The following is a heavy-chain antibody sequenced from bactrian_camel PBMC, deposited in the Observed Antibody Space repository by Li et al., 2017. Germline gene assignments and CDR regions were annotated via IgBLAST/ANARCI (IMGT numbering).Heavy chain of an antibody. CDR1: GYAGYRYC. J-gene: IGHJ4*01. CDR2: IMILGDTT. CDR3: AAGWSFGVGTLLHRHYNY. D-gene: IGHD3*01. Sequence: QLVESGGGSVQAGGSLRLSCAADGYAGYRYCMGWFRQAPGKEREGVAAIMILGDTTYYADSVKGRFTISQDNANNMVYLQVNNLKAEDTAMYYCAAGWSFGVGTLLHRHYNYWGQGTQVTVS. V-gene: IGHV3S1*01.